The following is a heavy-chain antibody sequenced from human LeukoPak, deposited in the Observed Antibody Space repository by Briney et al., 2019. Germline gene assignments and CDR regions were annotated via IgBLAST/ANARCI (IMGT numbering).Heavy chain of an antibody. CDR2: MYLSGTT. CDR3: AGLVGRYSSGLYYYYFDY. V-gene: IGHV4-4*02. D-gene: IGHD3-22*01. CDR1: GDSINSLDL. Sequence: PSGTLSLTCTASGDSINSLDLWSWVRQPPGKGLEWIGEMYLSGTTHSNPSVKSRVTISIDKSKNQFFLNLSSVTAAVTAVYYCAGLVGRYSSGLYYYYFDYWGQGTLVTVSS. J-gene: IGHJ4*02.